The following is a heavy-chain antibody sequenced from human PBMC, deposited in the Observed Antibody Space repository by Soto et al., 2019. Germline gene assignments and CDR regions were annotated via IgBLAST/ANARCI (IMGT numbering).Heavy chain of an antibody. CDR3: ARGVAGPYNWFDP. CDR2: ISYDGSNK. D-gene: IGHD6-19*01. V-gene: IGHV3-30-3*01. CDR1: GFTFSSYA. Sequence: QVQLVESGGGVVQPGRSLRLSCAASGFTFSSYAMHWVRQAPGKGLEWVAVISYDGSNKYYADSVKGRFTISRDNSKNTLYLQMNSLRAEDTAVYYCARGVAGPYNWFDPWGQGTLGTVSS. J-gene: IGHJ5*02.